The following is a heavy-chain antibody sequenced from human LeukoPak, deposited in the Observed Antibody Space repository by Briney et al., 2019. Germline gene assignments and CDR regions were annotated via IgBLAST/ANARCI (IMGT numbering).Heavy chain of an antibody. CDR2: ISSSSSTI. J-gene: IGHJ4*02. CDR3: ARDSFSSIAARPSSTAFDY. CDR1: GFTFSSYS. V-gene: IGHV3-48*04. D-gene: IGHD6-6*01. Sequence: GGSLRLSCAASGFTFSSYSMNWVRQAPGKGLEWVSYISSSSSTIYYADSVKGRFTISRDNAKNSLYLQMNSLRAEDTAVYYCARDSFSSIAARPSSTAFDYWGQGTLVTVSS.